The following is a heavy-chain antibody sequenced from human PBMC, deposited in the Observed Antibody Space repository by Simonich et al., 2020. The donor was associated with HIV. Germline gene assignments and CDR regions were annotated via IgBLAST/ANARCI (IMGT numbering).Heavy chain of an antibody. Sequence: QVQLVQSGAEVKKPGASVKVSCKASGYTFTSYGISWVRQAPGQRLEWMGGVSAENSNTNKSQKLQGRVTMTTDTSTSTAYMELRSLRSDDTAVYYCAASSSGYFQHWGQGTLVTVSS. D-gene: IGHD6-13*01. V-gene: IGHV1-18*01. CDR2: VSAENSNT. CDR3: AASSSGYFQH. J-gene: IGHJ1*01. CDR1: GYTFTSYG.